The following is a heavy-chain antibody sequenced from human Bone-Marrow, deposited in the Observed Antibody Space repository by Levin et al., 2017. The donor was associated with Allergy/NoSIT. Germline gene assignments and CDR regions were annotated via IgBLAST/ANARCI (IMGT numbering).Heavy chain of an antibody. CDR1: GYSITSGYY. Sequence: SETLSLTCAVSGYSITSGYYWGWIRQTPGKGLEWIGSINHSGNTYYNPSLKSRVAMSVDTSKNKISLMLNSVTAADSAVYYCERDTWYSGGYYFDDWGQGTQVAVSS. CDR2: INHSGNT. J-gene: IGHJ4*02. D-gene: IGHD2-15*01. V-gene: IGHV4-38-2*02. CDR3: ERDTWYSGGYYFDD.